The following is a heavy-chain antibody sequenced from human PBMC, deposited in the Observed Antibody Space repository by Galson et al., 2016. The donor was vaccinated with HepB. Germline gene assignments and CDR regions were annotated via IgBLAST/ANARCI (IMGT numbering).Heavy chain of an antibody. J-gene: IGHJ4*02. CDR3: ARQGADWVFDY. Sequence: CAISGDSVSSNTADWNWIRQSPSRGLEWLGRTYFRSKWYNDYAVSVKSRITINPDTSKNQFSLQLNSVTPEDTAVYYCARQGADWVFDYWGQGTLVTVSS. D-gene: IGHD2-21*02. CDR2: TYFRSKWYN. V-gene: IGHV6-1*01. CDR1: GDSVSSNTAD.